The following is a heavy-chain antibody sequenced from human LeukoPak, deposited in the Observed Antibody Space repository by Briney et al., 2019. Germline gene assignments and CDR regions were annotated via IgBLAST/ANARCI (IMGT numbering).Heavy chain of an antibody. CDR2: IRYDGSNK. CDR1: GFTFSSYG. CDR3: AKEKGITSSAVYY. D-gene: IGHD3-10*01. V-gene: IGHV3-30*02. J-gene: IGHJ4*02. Sequence: GGSLRLSCAASGFTFSSYGMHWVRQAPGKGLVWVAFIRYDGSNKYYADSVKGRFTISRDNSKNMLYLQMNSLRAEDTAVYYCAKEKGITSSAVYYWGQGTLVTVSS.